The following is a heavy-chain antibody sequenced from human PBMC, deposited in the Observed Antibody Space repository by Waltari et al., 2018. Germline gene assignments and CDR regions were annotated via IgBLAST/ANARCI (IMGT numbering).Heavy chain of an antibody. CDR1: GFTSISYG. V-gene: IGHV3-30*02. CDR3: ARWEGRQRDALDI. CDR2: IQYDGSNK. Sequence: VQFVESGGGLVQPRGSLRPSCAASGFTSISYGMPWVCQAQGKGLKWVAFIQYDGSNKYDADSVKGRFTSSRDNSKKTLYLQRNSLRAEETAVYYCARWEGRQRDALDIWGQGTMVTVSS. J-gene: IGHJ3*02. D-gene: IGHD6-25*01.